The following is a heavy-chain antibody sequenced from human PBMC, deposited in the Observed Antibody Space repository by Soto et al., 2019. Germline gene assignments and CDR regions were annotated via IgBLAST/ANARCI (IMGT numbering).Heavy chain of an antibody. Sequence: GESLKISCKGSGYSFTSYWISWVRQLPGKGLEWMGRIDPSDSYTNYSPSFQCHVTISADKSISTSYLQWSSLKAPDTAMYHWARSYPPYSSSCYAFDSCGQGTMITVSS. CDR3: ARSYPPYSSSCYAFDS. CDR1: GYSFTSYW. J-gene: IGHJ3*02. CDR2: IDPSDSYT. D-gene: IGHD6-13*01. V-gene: IGHV5-10-1*01.